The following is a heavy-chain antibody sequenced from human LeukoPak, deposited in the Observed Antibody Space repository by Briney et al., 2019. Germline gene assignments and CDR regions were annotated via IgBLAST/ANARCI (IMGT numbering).Heavy chain of an antibody. J-gene: IGHJ4*02. CDR2: IRNDESDQ. Sequence: GGSLRLSCAASGFTFRSYGMHWVRQAPGKGLEWVAFIRNDESDQYFADSVKGRFTISRDNAKNSLYLQMNSLRAEDTAVYYCARTTYYYDSSGGNYFDYWGQGTLVTVSS. CDR3: ARTTYYYDSSGGNYFDY. D-gene: IGHD3-22*01. V-gene: IGHV3-30*02. CDR1: GFTFRSYG.